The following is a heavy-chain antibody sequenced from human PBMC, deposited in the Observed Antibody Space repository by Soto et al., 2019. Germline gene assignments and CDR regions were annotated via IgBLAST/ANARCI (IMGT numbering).Heavy chain of an antibody. CDR1: GFTFSSYS. CDR3: GRDDPANVFWSVTYVMDV. J-gene: IGHJ6*02. V-gene: IGHV3-48*02. D-gene: IGHD3-3*01. Sequence: GGSLRLSCAASGFTFSSYSMNWVRQAPGKGLEWVSYISSSSTIYYADSVKGRFTISRDNAKNSLYLQMNSLRDEDTAVYYCGRDDPANVFWSVTYVMDVGGQGTTVTVS. CDR2: ISSSSTI.